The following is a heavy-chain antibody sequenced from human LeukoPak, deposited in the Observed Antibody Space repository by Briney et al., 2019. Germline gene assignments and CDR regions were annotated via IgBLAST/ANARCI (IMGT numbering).Heavy chain of an antibody. V-gene: IGHV3-74*01. CDR1: GFTFSNFW. Sequence: GGSLRLSCAASGFTFSNFWMHWVRQAPGKGLVWVSHINSDESTTNYADSVRGRFTISRDNAKNSLYLQMNSLRAEDTAAYYCARMVRESDHWGQGTLVTVSS. CDR2: INSDESTT. J-gene: IGHJ4*02. CDR3: ARMVRESDH. D-gene: IGHD3-10*01.